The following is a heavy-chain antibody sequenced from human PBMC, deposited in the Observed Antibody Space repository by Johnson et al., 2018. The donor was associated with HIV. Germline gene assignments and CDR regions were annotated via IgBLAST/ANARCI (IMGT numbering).Heavy chain of an antibody. CDR1: GFTVSSNY. Sequence: QVQLVESGGGVVQPGRSLRLSCAASGFTVSSNYMSWVRQAPGKGLEWVALMSFDGSNKYYADSVKGRFTISRDNSKNTLYLQMNSLRTEDTAVYYCARGTGTDDAFDIWGQGTMVTVSS. CDR2: MSFDGSNK. CDR3: ARGTGTDDAFDI. V-gene: IGHV3-30*03. J-gene: IGHJ3*02. D-gene: IGHD1-1*01.